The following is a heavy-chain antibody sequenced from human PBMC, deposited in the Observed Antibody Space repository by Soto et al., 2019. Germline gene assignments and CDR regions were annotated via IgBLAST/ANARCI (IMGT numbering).Heavy chain of an antibody. CDR2: IYYSGST. CDR1: GGSISSGGYY. V-gene: IGHV4-31*03. D-gene: IGHD4-17*01. CDR3: ARKGYGEDAFDI. Sequence: TLSLTCTVSGGSISSGGYYWSWIRQHPGKGLEWIGYIYYSGSTYYNPSLKSRVTISVDTSKNQFSLKLSSVTAADTAVYYCARKGYGEDAFDIWGQGTMVTVSS. J-gene: IGHJ3*02.